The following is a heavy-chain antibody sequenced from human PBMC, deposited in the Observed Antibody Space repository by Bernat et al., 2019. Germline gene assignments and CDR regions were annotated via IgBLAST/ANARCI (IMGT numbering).Heavy chain of an antibody. Sequence: QVQLQESGPGLVKPSQTLSLTCTVSGGSISSGSYYWSWIRQPAGKGLEWIGRIYTSGSTNYNPSLKSRVTISVDTSKNQFSLKLSAVTAADTAVYYCARVIPLRFVAKFDPWGQGTLVTVSS. CDR1: GGSISSGSYY. J-gene: IGHJ5*02. CDR2: IYTSGST. D-gene: IGHD3-3*01. V-gene: IGHV4-61*02. CDR3: ARVIPLRFVAKFDP.